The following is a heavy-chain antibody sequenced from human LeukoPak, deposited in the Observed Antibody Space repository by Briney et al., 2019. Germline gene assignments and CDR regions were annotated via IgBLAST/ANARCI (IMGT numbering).Heavy chain of an antibody. CDR1: GFTFSSYA. J-gene: IGHJ3*02. V-gene: IGHV3-30*04. Sequence: GGSLRLSCAASGFTFSSYAMHWVRQAPGKGLEWVAVISYDGSNKYYADSVKGRFTISRDNSKNTLYLQMNSLRAEDTAVYYCARDNIAVAGIGALDIWGQGTMVTVSS. D-gene: IGHD6-19*01. CDR2: ISYDGSNK. CDR3: ARDNIAVAGIGALDI.